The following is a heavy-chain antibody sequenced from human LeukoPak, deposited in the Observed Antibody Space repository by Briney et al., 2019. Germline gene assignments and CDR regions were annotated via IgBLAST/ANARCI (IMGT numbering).Heavy chain of an antibody. CDR1: GYTFTNFD. J-gene: IGHJ1*01. CDR3: ARVGLYDVGD. V-gene: IGHV1-8*01. CDR2: MSPNSGNT. Sequence: ASVRVSCKASGYTFTNFDINWVRQTAGRGLEWMGWMSPNSGNTGYAQKFRGRVTLTSDTSIGTAYMELSGLTSDDTAVYFCARVGLYDVGDWGQGTLVTVSS. D-gene: IGHD3-16*01.